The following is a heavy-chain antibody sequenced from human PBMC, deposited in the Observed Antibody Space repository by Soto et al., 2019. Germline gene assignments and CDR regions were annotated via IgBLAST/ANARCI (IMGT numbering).Heavy chain of an antibody. CDR2: ISGSGGST. CDR1: GFTFSSYA. Sequence: PGGSLRLSCAASGFTFSSYAMSWVRQAPGKGLEWVSAISGSGGSTYYADSVKGRFTISRDNSKNTLYLQMNSLRAEDTAVYYCAKGRTYYYDSSGYAYFDYWGQGTLVTVSS. J-gene: IGHJ4*02. V-gene: IGHV3-23*01. D-gene: IGHD3-22*01. CDR3: AKGRTYYYDSSGYAYFDY.